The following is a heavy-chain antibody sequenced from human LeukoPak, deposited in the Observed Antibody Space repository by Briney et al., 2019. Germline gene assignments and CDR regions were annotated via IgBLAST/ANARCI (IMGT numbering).Heavy chain of an antibody. V-gene: IGHV3-73*01. J-gene: IGHJ1*01. Sequence: GGSLKLSCAASGFTFSGSAMHWVRQASGKGLEWVGRIRSKANSYATAYAESVKGRFTISRDDSKNTAYLQMNSLKTEDTAVYYCSSNDWGYFQHWGQGTLVTVSS. CDR1: GFTFSGSA. CDR2: IRSKANSYAT. D-gene: IGHD7-27*01. CDR3: SSNDWGYFQH.